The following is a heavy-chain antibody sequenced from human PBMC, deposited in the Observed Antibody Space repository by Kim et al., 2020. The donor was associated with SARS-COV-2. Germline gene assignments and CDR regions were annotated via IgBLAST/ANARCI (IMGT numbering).Heavy chain of an antibody. V-gene: IGHV1-2*02. CDR2: INPNSGGT. CDR1: GYTFTGYY. D-gene: IGHD6-13*01. CDR3: ARESRGSSSWYVSGAFDI. J-gene: IGHJ3*02. Sequence: ASVKVSCKASGYTFTGYYMHWVRQAPGQGLEWMGWINPNSGGTNYAQKFQGRVTMTRDTSISTAYMELSRLRSDDTAVYYCARESRGSSSWYVSGAFDIWGQGTMVTVSS.